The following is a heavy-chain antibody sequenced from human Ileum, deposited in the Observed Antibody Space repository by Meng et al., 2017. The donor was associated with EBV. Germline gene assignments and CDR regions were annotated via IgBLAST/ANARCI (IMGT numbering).Heavy chain of an antibody. V-gene: IGHV4-4*02. CDR1: GASISSTNW. J-gene: IGHJ4*02. CDR3: ANRRPASGPLGDY. Sequence: QVKLQESGPGLLKPSATLSLTCAVSGASISSTNWWSWVRQPPGKGLEWIGDIYHSGSTNYNPSLKSRVTISIDASKNQFSLKVTSVTAADTAMYYCANRRPASGPLGDYWGQGTLVTVSS. D-gene: IGHD2-2*01. CDR2: IYHSGST.